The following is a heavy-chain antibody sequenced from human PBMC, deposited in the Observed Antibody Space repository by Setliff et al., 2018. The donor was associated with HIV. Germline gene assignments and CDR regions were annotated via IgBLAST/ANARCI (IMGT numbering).Heavy chain of an antibody. CDR2: INHRGTT. V-gene: IGHV4-34*01. D-gene: IGHD3-10*01. CDR3: ARNRVPSSL. Sequence: SETLSLTCGVYGGSFSGYYWTWIRQPSGKGLEWIGEINHRGTTNSNPSLKRRVTISVDTSKSQFSLRLSSVTAADTALYYCARNRVPSSLWGQGTLVTVSS. CDR1: GGSFSGYY. J-gene: IGHJ4*02.